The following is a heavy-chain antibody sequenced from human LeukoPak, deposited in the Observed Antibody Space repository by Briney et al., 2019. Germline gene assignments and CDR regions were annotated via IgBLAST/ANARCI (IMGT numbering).Heavy chain of an antibody. Sequence: SVKVSCKASGGTFSSYAISWVRQAPGQGLEWMGGIIPIFGTANYAQKFQGRVTITADESTSTAYMELSSLRSEDTAVYYCVRGYGDLFTATVHETYFDYWGQGTLVTVSS. J-gene: IGHJ4*02. CDR2: IIPIFGTA. CDR1: GGTFSSYA. D-gene: IGHD4-17*01. CDR3: VRGYGDLFTATVHETYFDY. V-gene: IGHV1-69*13.